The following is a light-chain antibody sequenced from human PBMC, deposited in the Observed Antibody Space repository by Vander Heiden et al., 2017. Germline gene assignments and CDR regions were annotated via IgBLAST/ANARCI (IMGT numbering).Light chain of an antibody. Sequence: SYELTQPPSVSVSPGQTASITCSGDKLGDKYSCWYQQKPGQSPVLVIYQDNKRPSGIPERFSGSNSGDTATLTISGTQAMDEADYYCQAWDSSIVVFGGGTKL. CDR1: KLGDKY. CDR3: QAWDSSIVV. J-gene: IGLJ2*01. V-gene: IGLV3-1*01. CDR2: QDN.